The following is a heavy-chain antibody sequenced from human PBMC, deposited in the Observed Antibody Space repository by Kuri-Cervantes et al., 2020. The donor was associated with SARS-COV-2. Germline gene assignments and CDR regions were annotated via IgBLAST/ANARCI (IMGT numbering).Heavy chain of an antibody. J-gene: IGHJ4*02. Sequence: GESLKISCAASGFTFSGYWMHWVRQAPGKGLVWVSRISSDGRTTSYADSVKGRFTISRDNAKNTLYLQMNGLRADDTAVYYCTTVPYGNYGLFDDWGLGTLVTVSS. V-gene: IGHV3-74*01. CDR2: ISSDGRTT. CDR1: GFTFSGYW. D-gene: IGHD3-16*01. CDR3: TTVPYGNYGLFDD.